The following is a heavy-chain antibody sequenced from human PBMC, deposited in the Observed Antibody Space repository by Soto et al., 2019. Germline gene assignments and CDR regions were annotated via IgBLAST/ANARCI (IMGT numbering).Heavy chain of an antibody. CDR2: INAGNGNT. CDR1: GYTFTSYA. D-gene: IGHD3-22*01. Sequence: ASVKVSCKASGYTFTSYAMHWVRQAPGQRLEWMGWINAGNGNTKYSQKFQGRVTITRDTSASTAYMELSSLRSEVTAVYYCASSSTYYYDTRRAFDIWGQGTMVTVSS. J-gene: IGHJ3*02. V-gene: IGHV1-3*01. CDR3: ASSSTYYYDTRRAFDI.